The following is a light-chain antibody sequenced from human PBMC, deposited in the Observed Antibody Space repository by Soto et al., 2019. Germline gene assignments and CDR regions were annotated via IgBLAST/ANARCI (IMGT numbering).Light chain of an antibody. Sequence: QSALAQPASVSGSPGQSITISCAGTNSDVGGYNYVSWYQQYPGKAPKLIIYEVTYRPSGVSNRFSGSKSGNTASLTISGLQAEDEAEYYCSSYTSSSARDVIFGGGTKVTVL. V-gene: IGLV2-14*01. CDR3: SSYTSSSARDVI. CDR2: EVT. CDR1: NSDVGGYNY. J-gene: IGLJ2*01.